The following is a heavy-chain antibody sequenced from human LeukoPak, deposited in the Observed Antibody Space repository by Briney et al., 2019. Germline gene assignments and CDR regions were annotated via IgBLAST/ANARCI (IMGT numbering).Heavy chain of an antibody. Sequence: GGSLRLSCAASGLTFSSYSMNWVRQAPGKGLEWVSSISSSSSYIYYADSVKGRFTISRDNAKNSLYLQMNSLRAEDTAVYYCARAGIAVAGIDYWGQGTLVTVSS. CDR3: ARAGIAVAGIDY. D-gene: IGHD6-19*01. CDR2: ISSSSSYI. V-gene: IGHV3-21*01. J-gene: IGHJ4*02. CDR1: GLTFSSYS.